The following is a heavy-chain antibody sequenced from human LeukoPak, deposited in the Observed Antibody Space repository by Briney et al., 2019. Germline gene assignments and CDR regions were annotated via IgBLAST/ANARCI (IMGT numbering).Heavy chain of an antibody. D-gene: IGHD2-2*01. J-gene: IGHJ4*02. CDR3: ARDCGIVVVPAAIFDY. Sequence: ASAKVSCKASGYTFTSYGISWVRQAPGQGLEWMGWISAYNGNTNYAQKLQGRVTMTTDTSTSTAYMELRSLRSDDTAVYYCARDCGIVVVPAAIFDYWGQGTLVTVSS. CDR2: ISAYNGNT. V-gene: IGHV1-18*01. CDR1: GYTFTSYG.